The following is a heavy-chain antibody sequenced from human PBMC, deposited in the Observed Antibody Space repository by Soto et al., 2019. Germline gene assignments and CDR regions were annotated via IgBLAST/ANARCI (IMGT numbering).Heavy chain of an antibody. CDR1: SDSISSGNW. Sequence: SETLSLTCAVSSDSISSGNWWSWVRQPPGKGLEWIGEIFHGGSTNYNPSLKSRVTISVDKSKNQFSLKLSSVAAADTAVYYCARDPYPCITIVRGVIITRWVITFGGAIVIRLSDYWGQGALVTVSS. D-gene: IGHD3-10*01. CDR3: ARDPYPCITIVRGVIITRWVITFGGAIVIRLSDY. V-gene: IGHV4-4*02. J-gene: IGHJ4*02. CDR2: IFHGGST.